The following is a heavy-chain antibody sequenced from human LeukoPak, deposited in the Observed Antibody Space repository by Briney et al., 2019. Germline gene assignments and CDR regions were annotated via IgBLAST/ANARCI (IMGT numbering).Heavy chain of an antibody. CDR2: ISSSSSYI. D-gene: IGHD1-26*01. CDR3: ARNSGSPTYYFDY. V-gene: IGHV3-21*01. J-gene: IGHJ4*02. Sequence: PGGSLRLSCAASGFTFSSYSMNWVRQAPGKGLEWVSSISSSSSYIYYADSVKGRFTISRDNAKNSLYLQMNSLRAEDTAVYYRARNSGSPTYYFDYWGQGTLVTVSS. CDR1: GFTFSSYS.